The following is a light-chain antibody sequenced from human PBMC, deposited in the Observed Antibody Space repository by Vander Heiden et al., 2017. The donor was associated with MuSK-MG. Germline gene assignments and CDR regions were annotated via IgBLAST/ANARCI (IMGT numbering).Light chain of an antibody. CDR2: AAS. J-gene: IGKJ2*02. V-gene: IGKV1-39*01. Sequence: RLTQSPSSLSASVGDRVTITCRASQSISSYLNWYQQKPGKAPKLLIYAASSLLSRVPSRYSGSGSRTDFTLTVSELPTGDLATYLFQRSNSTPCSFGEGTKLEIK. CDR3: QRSNSTPCS. CDR1: QSISSY.